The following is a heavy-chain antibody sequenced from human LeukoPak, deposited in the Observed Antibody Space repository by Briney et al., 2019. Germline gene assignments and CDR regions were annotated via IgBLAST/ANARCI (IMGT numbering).Heavy chain of an antibody. CDR3: ARGPYYDFWSGAVGPTAIDY. J-gene: IGHJ4*02. D-gene: IGHD3-3*01. Sequence: GGSLRLSCAASGFTFSSYSMNWVRQAPGKGLEWASSISSSSSYIYYADSVKGRFTISRDNAKNSLYLQMNSLRAEDTAVYYCARGPYYDFWSGAVGPTAIDYWGQGTLVTVSS. CDR2: ISSSSSYI. V-gene: IGHV3-21*01. CDR1: GFTFSSYS.